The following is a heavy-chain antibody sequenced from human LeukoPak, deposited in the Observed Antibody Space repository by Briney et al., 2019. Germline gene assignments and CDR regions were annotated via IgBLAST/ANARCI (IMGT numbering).Heavy chain of an antibody. Sequence: GGSLRLSCVGSGFKLRSYWKSWVRQVPGKGLEGVANIKHDGNEKYYAESVKGRFPISRDDAKHTLNLQMNSLRAEETAVYYCERGRLRDYWGQGTLVTVSS. D-gene: IGHD3-22*01. CDR1: GFKLRSYW. CDR2: IKHDGNEK. CDR3: ERGRLRDY. J-gene: IGHJ4*02. V-gene: IGHV3-7*01.